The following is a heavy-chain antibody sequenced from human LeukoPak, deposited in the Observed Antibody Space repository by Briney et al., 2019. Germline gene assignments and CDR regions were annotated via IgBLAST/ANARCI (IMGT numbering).Heavy chain of an antibody. D-gene: IGHD1-26*01. J-gene: IGHJ4*02. V-gene: IGHV4-4*07. CDR1: GGSISSYY. CDR3: ASYSGGYAYYGY. Sequence: SETLSLTCTVSGGSISSYYWSWIRQPAGKGLEWIGRIYPNGSTNYNPSLKGRVTMSVDTSKNQFSLKLSSVTAADTAVYYCASYSGGYAYYGYWGRGTLVTVSS. CDR2: IYPNGST.